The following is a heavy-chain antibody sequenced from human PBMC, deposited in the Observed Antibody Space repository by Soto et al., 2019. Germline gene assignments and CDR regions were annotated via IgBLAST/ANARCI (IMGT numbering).Heavy chain of an antibody. J-gene: IGHJ4*02. CDR3: ARDHIVVVVAAPPELDY. V-gene: IGHV1-2*02. Sequence: ASVKVSCKASGYTFTGYYMHWVRQAPGQGLEWMGWINPNSGGTNYAQKFQGRVTMTRDTSISTAYMELSRLRSDDTAVYYCARDHIVVVVAAPPELDYWGQGTLVTVSS. CDR2: INPNSGGT. D-gene: IGHD2-15*01. CDR1: GYTFTGYY.